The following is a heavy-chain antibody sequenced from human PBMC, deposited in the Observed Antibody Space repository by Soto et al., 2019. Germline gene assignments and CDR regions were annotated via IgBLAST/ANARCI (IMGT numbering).Heavy chain of an antibody. J-gene: IGHJ5*02. Sequence: ASVKVSCKASGYTFTSYGISWVRQAPGQGLEWMGWISAYNGNTNYAQKLQGRVTMTTDTSTSTAYMELRSLRSDDTAVYYCAREIGYFSGGSFYLSNWFDPWGQGTLVTVSS. CDR1: GYTFTSYG. CDR3: AREIGYFSGGSFYLSNWFDP. CDR2: ISAYNGNT. D-gene: IGHD2-15*01. V-gene: IGHV1-18*01.